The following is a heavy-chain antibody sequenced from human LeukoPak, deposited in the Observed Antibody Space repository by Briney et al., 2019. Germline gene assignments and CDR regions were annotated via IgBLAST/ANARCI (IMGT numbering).Heavy chain of an antibody. D-gene: IGHD3-3*01. CDR3: ARVGQVYYDFWSGYLFDY. V-gene: IGHV1-46*01. Sequence: ASVKVSCKASGYTFTSYYMHWVRQAPGQGLEWMGIINPSGGSTSYAQKFQGRVTMTRDMSTSTVYMELSSLRSEDTAVYYCARVGQVYYDFWSGYLFDYWGQGTLVTVSS. CDR2: INPSGGST. CDR1: GYTFTSYY. J-gene: IGHJ4*02.